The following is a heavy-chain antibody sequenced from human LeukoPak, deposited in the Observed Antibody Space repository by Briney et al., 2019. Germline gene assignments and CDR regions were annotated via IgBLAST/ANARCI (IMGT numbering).Heavy chain of an antibody. CDR1: EFTFSSYA. J-gene: IGHJ4*02. Sequence: GGSLRLSCAASEFTFSSYAMSWVRQAPGKGLEWVSAISGSGGSTYYADSVKGRFTISRDNSKNTLYLQMNSLRAEDTAVYYCAKAYYYDSSGYPYYFDYWGQGTLVTVSS. CDR2: ISGSGGST. V-gene: IGHV3-23*01. D-gene: IGHD3-22*01. CDR3: AKAYYYDSSGYPYYFDY.